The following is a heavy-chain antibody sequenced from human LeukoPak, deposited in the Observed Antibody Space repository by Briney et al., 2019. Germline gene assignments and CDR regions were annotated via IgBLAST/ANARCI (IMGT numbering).Heavy chain of an antibody. V-gene: IGHV4-34*01. D-gene: IGHD2-15*01. J-gene: IGHJ6*03. CDR1: GGSFSGYY. CDR2: INHSGST. CDR3: ARGRGTSGSNRDFYYYYYMDV. Sequence: SETLSLTCAVYGGSFSGYYWSWIRQPPGKGLEWIGEINHSGSTYYNPSLKSRVTISVDTSKNQFSLKLSSVTAADTAVYYCARGRGTSGSNRDFYYYYYMDVWGKGTTVTVSS.